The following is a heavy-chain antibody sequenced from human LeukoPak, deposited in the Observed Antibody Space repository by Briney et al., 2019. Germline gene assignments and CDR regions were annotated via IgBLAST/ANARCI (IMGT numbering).Heavy chain of an antibody. D-gene: IGHD6-13*01. CDR1: GGSISSYY. V-gene: IGHV4-39*07. Sequence: PSETLSLTCTVSGGSISSYYWSWIRQPPGKGLEWIGSIYYSGSTYYNPSLKSRVTISVDTSKNQFSLKLSSVTAADTAVYYCARGVGAAAGTRPPYYYYYGMDVWGQGTTVTVSS. CDR2: IYYSGST. J-gene: IGHJ6*02. CDR3: ARGVGAAAGTRPPYYYYYGMDV.